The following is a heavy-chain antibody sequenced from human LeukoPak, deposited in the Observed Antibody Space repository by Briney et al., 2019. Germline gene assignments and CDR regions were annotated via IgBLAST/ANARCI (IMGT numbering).Heavy chain of an antibody. CDR1: GGSISSSSYY. V-gene: IGHV4-39*07. J-gene: IGHJ4*02. D-gene: IGHD7-27*01. CDR2: IYYSGST. Sequence: SETLSLTCTVSGGSISSSSYYWGWIRQPPGKGLEWIGSIYYSGSTNYNPSLKSRVTISVDTSKNQFSLKLSSVTAADTAVYYCARSPPTGHFDYWGQGTLVTVSS. CDR3: ARSPPTGHFDY.